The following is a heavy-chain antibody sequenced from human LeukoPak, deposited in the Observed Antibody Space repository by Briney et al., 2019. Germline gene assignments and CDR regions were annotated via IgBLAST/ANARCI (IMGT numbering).Heavy chain of an antibody. D-gene: IGHD5-18*01. CDR3: ARARGAMGYYFDY. CDR2: IYYSGST. V-gene: IGHV4-59*07. Sequence: SDTLSLTCTVSGGFIRTYYWTWIRQPPGKGLEWIGYIYYSGSTNYNPSLKRRITISVDTSKNQFSLKLTSVTAADTAVYYCARARGAMGYYFDYWGQGTLVTVSS. J-gene: IGHJ4*02. CDR1: GGFIRTYY.